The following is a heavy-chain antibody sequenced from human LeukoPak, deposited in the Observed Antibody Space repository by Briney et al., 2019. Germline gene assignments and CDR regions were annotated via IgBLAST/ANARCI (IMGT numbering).Heavy chain of an antibody. CDR2: VSADGSST. D-gene: IGHD2-2*01. Sequence: GGSMTLSCAAAAFTFNTHWMHWVRQPPGKGLVWVSRVSADGSSTTYADFVKGRFTITRDNAKNPLYLQMNSLRAEDTAIYYCARGPISSNPGTWGQGTLVTVSS. V-gene: IGHV3-74*01. CDR1: AFTFNTHW. CDR3: ARGPISSNPGT. J-gene: IGHJ5*02.